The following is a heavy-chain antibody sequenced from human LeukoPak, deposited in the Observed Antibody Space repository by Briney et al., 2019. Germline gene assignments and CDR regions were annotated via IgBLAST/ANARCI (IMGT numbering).Heavy chain of an antibody. J-gene: IGHJ4*02. Sequence: SETLSLTCAVYGGSFSGYYWSWIRQPPGKGLEWIGEINHSGSTNYNPSLKSRVTISVDTSKNQFSLKLSSVTAADTAVYYCARRSGFWSGYYLFDYWGQGALVTVSS. CDR1: GGSFSGYY. CDR3: ARRSGFWSGYYLFDY. CDR2: INHSGST. V-gene: IGHV4-34*01. D-gene: IGHD3-3*01.